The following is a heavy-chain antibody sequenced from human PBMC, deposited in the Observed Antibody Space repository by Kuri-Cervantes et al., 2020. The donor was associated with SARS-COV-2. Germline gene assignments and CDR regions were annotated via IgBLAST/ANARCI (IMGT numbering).Heavy chain of an antibody. Sequence: GGSLRLSCAASGFTFDDYAMHWVRQATGKGLEWVSATGTAGDTYYPGSVKGRFTISRDNAKNSLYLQMNSLRAEDTAVYYCAGGYYDFWSGYYSGIDVWGQGTTVTVSS. J-gene: IGHJ6*02. CDR1: GFTFDDYA. CDR2: TGTAGDT. CDR3: AGGYYDFWSGYYSGIDV. D-gene: IGHD3-3*01. V-gene: IGHV3-13*04.